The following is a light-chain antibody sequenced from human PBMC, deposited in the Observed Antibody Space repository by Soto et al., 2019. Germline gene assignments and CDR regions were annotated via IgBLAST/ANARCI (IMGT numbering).Light chain of an antibody. J-gene: IGLJ2*01. CDR3: SSYTSSRTGV. Sequence: QSVLTQPASVSGSPGQSITISCTGTSSDVGGYNSVSWYQQHPGKAPKLMIYDVSNRPSGVSNRFSGSKSGNTASLTISGLQAEDEADYYCSSYTSSRTGVFGGGTKVTVL. CDR1: SSDVGGYNS. V-gene: IGLV2-14*01. CDR2: DVS.